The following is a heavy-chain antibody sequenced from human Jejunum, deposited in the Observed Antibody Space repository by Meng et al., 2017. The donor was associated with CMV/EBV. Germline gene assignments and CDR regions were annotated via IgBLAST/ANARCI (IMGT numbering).Heavy chain of an antibody. CDR2: INQDEGEN. CDR3: AAYTKEALDI. CDR1: RFTFSNYW. D-gene: IGHD2-21*01. Sequence: CGASRFTFSNYWMSWVRQAPGKGLEWVANINQDEGENYYVDSVKGRFTISRDNAKNSLYLQMNSLRAEDAAVYFCAAYTKEALDIWGQGTLVTVSS. V-gene: IGHV3-7*01. J-gene: IGHJ3*02.